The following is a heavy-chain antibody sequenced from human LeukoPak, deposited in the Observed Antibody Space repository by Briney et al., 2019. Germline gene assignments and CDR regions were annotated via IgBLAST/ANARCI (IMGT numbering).Heavy chain of an antibody. CDR3: ARAFGDCSSTSCSSVGWFDP. D-gene: IGHD2-2*01. Sequence: SETLSLTCTVSGGSISSGDYYWSWIRQHPGKGLEWIGYIHYSGTTYYNPSLKSRVTISIDTSKNQFSLKLSSVTAADTAVYYCARAFGDCSSTSCSSVGWFDPWGQGTLVTVSS. J-gene: IGHJ5*02. V-gene: IGHV4-31*03. CDR2: IHYSGTT. CDR1: GGSISSGDYY.